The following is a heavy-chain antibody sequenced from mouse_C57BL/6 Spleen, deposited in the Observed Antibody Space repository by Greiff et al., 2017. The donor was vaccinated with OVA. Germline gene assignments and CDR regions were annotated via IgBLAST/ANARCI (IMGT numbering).Heavy chain of an antibody. D-gene: IGHD2-2*01. CDR3: AREGLRSYYFDY. CDR2: LSGGGGNT. V-gene: IGHV5-9*01. Sequence: EVKLVESGGGLVKPGGSLKLSCAASGFTFSSYTMSWVRQTPEKRLEWVATLSGGGGNTYYPDSVKGRFTISRDNAKNTLYLQRSSRRSEDTALYYCAREGLRSYYFDYWGQGTTLTVSS. J-gene: IGHJ2*01. CDR1: GFTFSSYT.